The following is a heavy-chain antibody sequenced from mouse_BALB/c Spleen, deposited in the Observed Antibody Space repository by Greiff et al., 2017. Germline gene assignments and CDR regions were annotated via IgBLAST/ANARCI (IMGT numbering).Heavy chain of an antibody. D-gene: IGHD1-1*01. V-gene: IGHV3-2*02. CDR3: ARLLRSYAMDY. CDR2: ISYSGST. J-gene: IGHJ4*01. Sequence: EVHLVESGPGLVKPSQSLSLTCTVTGYSITSDYAWNWIRQFPGNKLEWMGYISYSGSTSYNPSLKSRISITRDTSKNQFFLQLNSVTTEDTATYYCARLLRSYAMDYWGQGTSVTVSS. CDR1: GYSITSDYA.